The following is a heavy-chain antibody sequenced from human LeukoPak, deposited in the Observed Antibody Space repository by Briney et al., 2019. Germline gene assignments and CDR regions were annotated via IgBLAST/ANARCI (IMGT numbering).Heavy chain of an antibody. V-gene: IGHV3-23*01. Sequence: PGGSLRLSCAASGFTFSNYLMSWVRQAPGKGLDWVSGIGGTGRDTYYADPVKGRFTISRDNSRNTLYLQMNSLRAEDTAVYYCAILPPGYYYYMDVWGKGTTVTVSS. J-gene: IGHJ6*03. CDR1: GFTFSNYL. CDR3: AILPPGYYYYMDV. CDR2: IGGTGRDT.